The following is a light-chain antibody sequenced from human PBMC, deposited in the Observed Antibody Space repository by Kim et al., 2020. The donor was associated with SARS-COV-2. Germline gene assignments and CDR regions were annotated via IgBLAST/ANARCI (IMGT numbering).Light chain of an antibody. CDR3: QRRSNWPPEFT. J-gene: IGKJ3*01. CDR2: DAS. Sequence: PGERATLPCRASQSVSSYVAWYQQKPGQAPRLLIYDASNGATGIPARFSGSGSGTDFTLTISSLEPEDFAFYYCQRRSNWPPEFTFGPGTKVDIK. CDR1: QSVSSY. V-gene: IGKV3-11*01.